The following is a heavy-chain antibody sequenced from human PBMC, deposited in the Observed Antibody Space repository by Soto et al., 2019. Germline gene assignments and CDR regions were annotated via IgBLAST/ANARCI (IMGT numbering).Heavy chain of an antibody. Sequence: QLQLQESGPGLVKPSETLSLTCTVSGGSITSSSHYWGWIRQPPGKGLECIGNIYYDGNTYYNPSLKSRVTISLETSKNQFSLRLNSVTAADTAVYYCARSSITPRLFMYPFDYWGQGTLVTVSS. CDR2: IYYDGNT. CDR1: GGSITSSSHY. CDR3: ARSSITPRLFMYPFDY. J-gene: IGHJ4*02. D-gene: IGHD6-6*01. V-gene: IGHV4-39*01.